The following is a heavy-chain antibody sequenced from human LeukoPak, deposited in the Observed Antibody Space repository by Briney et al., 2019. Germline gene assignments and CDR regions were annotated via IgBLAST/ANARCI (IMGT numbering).Heavy chain of an antibody. CDR1: GYTLTAYY. D-gene: IGHD5-18*01. Sequence: ASVKVSCKASGYTLTAYYIHWVRQAPGQGLEWMGWINPASGGTSYAQKFQGRVTMTSDTSISTAYMELSRLRSDDTAVYFCARAGGGYSSGWGAFDIWGQGTMVTVSS. CDR3: ARAGGGYSSGWGAFDI. CDR2: INPASGGT. V-gene: IGHV1-2*02. J-gene: IGHJ3*02.